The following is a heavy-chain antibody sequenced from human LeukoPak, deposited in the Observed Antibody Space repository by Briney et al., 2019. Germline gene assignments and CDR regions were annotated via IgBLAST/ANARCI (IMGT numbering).Heavy chain of an antibody. CDR2: IRGSDGST. CDR1: GFKFSTYA. V-gene: IGHV3-23*01. D-gene: IGHD4-17*01. CDR3: AKDVYGDYGGLDY. J-gene: IGHJ4*02. Sequence: GSLRLSCAASGFKFSTYALSWVRQAPGKGLEWVSSIRGSDGSTYYADSVKGRFAISRDNSKNTLYLQMNSLRAEDTAVYYCAKDVYGDYGGLDYWGQGTLVTVSS.